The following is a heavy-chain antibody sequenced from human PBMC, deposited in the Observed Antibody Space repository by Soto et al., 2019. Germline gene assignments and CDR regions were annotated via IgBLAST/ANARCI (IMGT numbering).Heavy chain of an antibody. D-gene: IGHD1-26*01. CDR3: ALSSGYYYYGMDV. V-gene: IGHV4-59*02. J-gene: IGHJ6*02. CDR1: GGSVSSDY. Sequence: SETLSLTXTVSGGSVSSDYWSWIGQPPGKGLEWIGYIYYSGSTNYNPSLKSRVTISVDTSKNQFSLKLSSVTAADTAVYYCALSSGYYYYGMDVWGQGTTVTVSS. CDR2: IYYSGST.